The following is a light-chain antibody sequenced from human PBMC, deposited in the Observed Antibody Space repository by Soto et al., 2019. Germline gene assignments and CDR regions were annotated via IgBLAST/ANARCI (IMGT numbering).Light chain of an antibody. V-gene: IGKV3-20*01. Sequence: EIVLTQSPGTLSLSPGERATLSCRASQSVSSSYLAWYQQKPGQAPRLLIYGASSRATGIPDRFTGSGSGTDLTLTISRLEPEDFAVYYCQQYGSSPLGQGTKVEIK. CDR3: QQYGSSP. J-gene: IGKJ1*01. CDR2: GAS. CDR1: QSVSSSY.